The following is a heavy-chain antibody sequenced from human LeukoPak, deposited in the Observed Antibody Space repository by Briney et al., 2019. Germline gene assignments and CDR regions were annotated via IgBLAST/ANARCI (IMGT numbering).Heavy chain of an antibody. CDR3: AKAGIAVAGTLGY. Sequence: GGSLRLSCAASGFTFSSYSMHWVRQAPGKGLEWVAVISYDGNNKYYADSVKGRFAISRDNSKNTLYLQMNSLRAEDTAVYYCAKAGIAVAGTLGYWGQGTLVTVSS. CDR2: ISYDGNNK. J-gene: IGHJ4*02. CDR1: GFTFSSYS. D-gene: IGHD6-19*01. V-gene: IGHV3-30*18.